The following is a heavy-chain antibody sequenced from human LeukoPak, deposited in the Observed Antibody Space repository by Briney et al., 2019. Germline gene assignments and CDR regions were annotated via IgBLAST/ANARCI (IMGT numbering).Heavy chain of an antibody. J-gene: IGHJ4*02. CDR1: GYTFTSYG. CDR3: AREGLTYYYDSSGYSDEPLFDY. Sequence: GASVKVSCKASGYTFTSYGITWVRQAPGQGLEWMGGIIPIFGTANYAQKFQGRVTITTDESTSTAYMELSSLRSEDTAVYYCAREGLTYYYDSSGYSDEPLFDYWGQGTLVTVSS. D-gene: IGHD3-22*01. V-gene: IGHV1-69*05. CDR2: IIPIFGTA.